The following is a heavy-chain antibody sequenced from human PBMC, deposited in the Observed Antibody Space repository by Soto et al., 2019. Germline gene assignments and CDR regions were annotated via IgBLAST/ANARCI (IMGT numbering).Heavy chain of an antibody. CDR2: IYYSGST. D-gene: IGHD2-21*02. V-gene: IGHV4-59*01. J-gene: IGHJ6*02. Sequence: SSETLSLTCTVSGGSISSYYWSWIRQPPGKGLEWIGYIYYSGSTNYNPSLKSRVTISVDTSKNQFSLKLSSVTAADTAVYYCARDEGPYCGGDCYTPRYYYYGMDVWGQGTTVTVSS. CDR1: GGSISSYY. CDR3: ARDEGPYCGGDCYTPRYYYYGMDV.